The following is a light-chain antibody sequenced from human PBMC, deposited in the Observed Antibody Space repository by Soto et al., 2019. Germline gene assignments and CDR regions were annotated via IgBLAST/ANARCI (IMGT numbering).Light chain of an antibody. J-gene: IGKJ3*01. CDR1: QGISSY. CDR3: QQYYSYPCP. Sequence: AIRMTQSPSSFSASTGDRVTITCRASQGISSYLAWYQQKPGKAPKLLIYAASTLQSGVPSRFSGSGSGTDFTLTLSCLQAEDFATYYCQQYYSYPCPFGPVNKVAIK. V-gene: IGKV1-8*01. CDR2: AAS.